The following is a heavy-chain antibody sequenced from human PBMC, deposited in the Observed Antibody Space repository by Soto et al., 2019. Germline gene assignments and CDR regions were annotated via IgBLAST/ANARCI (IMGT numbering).Heavy chain of an antibody. CDR2: ISSSGSTI. Sequence: AGGSLRLSCAASGFTFSSYEMNWVRQAPGKGLEWVSYISSSGSTIYYADSVKGRFTISRDNAKNSLYLQMNSLRAEDTAVYYCARATYVLTGYSYYFDYWGQGTLVTVSS. V-gene: IGHV3-48*03. CDR3: ARATYVLTGYSYYFDY. J-gene: IGHJ4*02. D-gene: IGHD3-9*01. CDR1: GFTFSSYE.